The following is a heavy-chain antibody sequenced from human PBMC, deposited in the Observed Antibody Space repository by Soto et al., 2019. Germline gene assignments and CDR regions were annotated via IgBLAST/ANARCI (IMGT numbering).Heavy chain of an antibody. J-gene: IGHJ6*02. CDR1: GFTFSSYA. CDR3: ARGLPASSGYFYYYYGMYV. Sequence: QVQLVESGGGVVQPGRSLRLSCAASGFTFSSYAMHWVRQAPGKGLEWVAVISYDGSNKYYADSVKGRFTISRDNSKNPLYLQMNSLRAEDTAVYYCARGLPASSGYFYYYYGMYVWGQGTTVTVSS. CDR2: ISYDGSNK. D-gene: IGHD3-22*01. V-gene: IGHV3-30-3*01.